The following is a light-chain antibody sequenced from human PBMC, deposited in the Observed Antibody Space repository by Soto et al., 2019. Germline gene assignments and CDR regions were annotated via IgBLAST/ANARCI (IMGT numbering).Light chain of an antibody. CDR2: AAS. Sequence: DIQMTQSPSSLSASVGDRVTITCRASRDITDYLAWYQQKPGQVPKLLIYAASTLQSGVPSRFTASGSGTDFTLTITGLRPEDFATYYCQNYDSAPWTFGQGTKVDIX. V-gene: IGKV1-27*01. J-gene: IGKJ1*01. CDR3: QNYDSAPWT. CDR1: RDITDY.